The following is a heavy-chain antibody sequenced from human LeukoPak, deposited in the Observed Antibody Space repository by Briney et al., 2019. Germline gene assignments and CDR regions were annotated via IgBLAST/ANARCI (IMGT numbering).Heavy chain of an antibody. J-gene: IGHJ4*02. V-gene: IGHV6-1*01. CDR3: ARDQSNGVAGTVFDY. D-gene: IGHD6-19*01. CDR1: GDSVPSNSAA. CDR2: TYYRSNWSN. Sequence: SQTLSLTCDISGDSVPSNSAAWNWIRQSPSRSLEWLGRTYYRSNWSNDYAVSVKSRITINPDTSKNQFSLQLNSVTPDDTAVYYCARDQSNGVAGTVFDYWGQGTLVTVSS.